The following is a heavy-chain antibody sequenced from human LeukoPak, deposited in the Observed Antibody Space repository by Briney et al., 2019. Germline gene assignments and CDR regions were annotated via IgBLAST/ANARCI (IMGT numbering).Heavy chain of an antibody. D-gene: IGHD6-19*01. CDR1: GFTFSNYW. V-gene: IGHV3-23*01. CDR3: AKNPDGNIAVAGTYFDY. Sequence: PGGSLRLSCAVSGFTFSNYWMTWVRQAPGKGLEWVSAISGSGGSTYYADSVKGRFTISRDNSKNTLYLQMNSLRAEDTAVYYCAKNPDGNIAVAGTYFDYWGQGTLVTVSS. J-gene: IGHJ4*02. CDR2: ISGSGGST.